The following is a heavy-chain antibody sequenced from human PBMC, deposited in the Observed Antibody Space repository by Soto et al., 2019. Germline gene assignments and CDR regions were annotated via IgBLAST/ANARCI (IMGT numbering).Heavy chain of an antibody. J-gene: IGHJ6*02. CDR1: GGSLSSSNW. Sequence: PSETLSLTCAVSGGSLSSSNWWSWVRQPPGKGLEWIGEIYHSGSTNYNPSLKSRVTISVDKSKNQFSLKLSSVTAADTAVYYCARYSSSWAGANYYYGMDVWGQGTTVTVSS. CDR3: ARYSSSWAGANYYYGMDV. V-gene: IGHV4-4*02. CDR2: IYHSGST. D-gene: IGHD6-13*01.